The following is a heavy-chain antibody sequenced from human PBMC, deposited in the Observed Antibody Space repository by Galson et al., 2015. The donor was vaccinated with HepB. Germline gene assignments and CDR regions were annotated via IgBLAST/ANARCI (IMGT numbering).Heavy chain of an antibody. V-gene: IGHV3-15*01. CDR1: GFTFSNAW. J-gene: IGHJ6*02. CDR3: TTPLPTNIVVVPAQRRSYYYYGMDV. CDR2: IKSKTDGGTT. Sequence: SLRLSCAASGFTFSNAWLSWVRQAPGKGLEWVGRIKSKTDGGTTDYAAPVKGRFTISRDDSKNTLYLQMNSLKTEDTAVYYCTTPLPTNIVVVPAQRRSYYYYGMDVWGQGTTVTVSS. D-gene: IGHD2-2*01.